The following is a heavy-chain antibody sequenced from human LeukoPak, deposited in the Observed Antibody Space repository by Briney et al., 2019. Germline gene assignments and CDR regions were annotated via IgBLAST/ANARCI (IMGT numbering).Heavy chain of an antibody. Sequence: ASVKVSCKDSGYTFTGYYMHWVRQAPGQGLEWMGWINPNSGDTNYAQKFQGRVTMTRDTSISTAYMELSRLRSDDTAVYYCASGYYDSSGYRDYWGQGTLVTVSS. D-gene: IGHD3-22*01. CDR3: ASGYYDSSGYRDY. CDR1: GYTFTGYY. CDR2: INPNSGDT. J-gene: IGHJ4*02. V-gene: IGHV1-2*02.